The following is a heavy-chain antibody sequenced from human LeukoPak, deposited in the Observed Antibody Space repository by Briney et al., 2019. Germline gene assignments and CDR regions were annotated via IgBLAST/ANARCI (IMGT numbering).Heavy chain of an antibody. D-gene: IGHD3-9*01. CDR1: GFTFSSYA. J-gene: IGHJ2*01. CDR2: IKQDGSEK. Sequence: PGGSLRLSCAASGFTFSSYAMSWVRQAPGKGLEWVANIKQDGSEKYYVDSVKGRFTISRDNAKNSLYLQMNSLRAEDTAVYYCARAHYDILTGYYHWYFDLWGRGTLVTVSS. CDR3: ARAHYDILTGYYHWYFDL. V-gene: IGHV3-7*01.